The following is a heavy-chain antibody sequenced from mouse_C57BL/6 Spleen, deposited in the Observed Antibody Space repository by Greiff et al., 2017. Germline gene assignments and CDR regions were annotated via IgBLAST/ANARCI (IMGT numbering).Heavy chain of an antibody. CDR2: IYPGDGDT. CDR3: ARSDGNYVGAMDY. Sequence: VQLQQSGAELVKPGASVKISCKASGYAFSSYWMHWVKQRPGKGLEWIGQIYPGDGDTNYNGKFKGKATLAADKSSSTAYMQLSSLTSEDSAVYCCARSDGNYVGAMDYWGQGTSVTVSS. V-gene: IGHV1-80*01. J-gene: IGHJ4*01. D-gene: IGHD2-1*01. CDR1: GYAFSSYW.